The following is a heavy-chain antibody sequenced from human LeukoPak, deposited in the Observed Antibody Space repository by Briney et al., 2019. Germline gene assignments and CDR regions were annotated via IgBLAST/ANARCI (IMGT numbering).Heavy chain of an antibody. CDR1: GGSASSGTYY. Sequence: SETLSLTCTVSGGSASSGTYYWSWIRQPPGKGLEWIGYIYYTGSTNYNPSLKSRLTISVDTSKNQFSLKLSSVTAADTAVYYCARRGGSGRSFDYWGQGTLVTVSS. D-gene: IGHD3-10*01. CDR2: IYYTGST. V-gene: IGHV4-61*01. CDR3: ARRGGSGRSFDY. J-gene: IGHJ4*02.